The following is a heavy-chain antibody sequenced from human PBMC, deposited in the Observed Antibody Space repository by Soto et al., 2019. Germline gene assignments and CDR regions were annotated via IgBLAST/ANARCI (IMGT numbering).Heavy chain of an antibody. J-gene: IGHJ4*02. CDR2: VYYTGST. CDR1: GDSISTFY. Sequence: PSETLSLTCPVSGDSISTFYWGWMRPSPGKELEWIGYVYYTGSTNYNPSLQSRVTISGDRSKNQFSLKLPCANAADTAVYYCARGRTVRNYADDSSDYCYFFDNWGQGTQVTVSS. V-gene: IGHV4-59*01. CDR3: ARGRTVRNYADDSSDYCYFFDN. D-gene: IGHD3-22*01.